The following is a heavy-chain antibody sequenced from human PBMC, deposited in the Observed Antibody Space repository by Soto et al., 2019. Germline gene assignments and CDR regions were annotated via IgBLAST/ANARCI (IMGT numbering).Heavy chain of an antibody. V-gene: IGHV1-69*01. J-gene: IGHJ5*02. CDR1: GGTFSSYA. Sequence: QVQLVQSGAEVKKPGSSVKVSCKASGGTFSSYAISWVRQAPGQGLEWMGGIIPIFGTANYAQKCQGRVTITADEATSTAYMERSRLRSEDTDVYYCARGKERSYYNWFDPWGQGTLVTVSS. D-gene: IGHD1-26*01. CDR3: ARGKERSYYNWFDP. CDR2: IIPIFGTA.